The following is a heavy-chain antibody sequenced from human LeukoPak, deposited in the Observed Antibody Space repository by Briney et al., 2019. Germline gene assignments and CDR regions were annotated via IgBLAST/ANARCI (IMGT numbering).Heavy chain of an antibody. V-gene: IGHV4-59*01. CDR3: ATGYYEPFEK. Sequence: SETLSLTCTVSGGSIRSYYWNWIRQPPGKGPEWIGCISDTGTTKYNPAFKSRVTISVDTSRNQFSLKLTSVTAADTAVYFCATGYYEPFEKWGQGTLVSVSS. D-gene: IGHD3-22*01. CDR1: GGSIRSYY. CDR2: ISDTGTT. J-gene: IGHJ4*02.